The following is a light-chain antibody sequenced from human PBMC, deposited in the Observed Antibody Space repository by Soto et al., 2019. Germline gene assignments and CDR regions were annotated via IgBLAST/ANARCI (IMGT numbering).Light chain of an antibody. Sequence: DIVLTQSPDTLSLSPGESATLSCRASQTVTSDHLAWYQQRLGQPPRLLIYGASGRASDIPDRFRGSGSGTDFTITISRLEPEDFAVYYCLQYGSSFVTFGPGTRVDVK. V-gene: IGKV3-20*01. CDR1: QTVTSDH. CDR2: GAS. CDR3: LQYGSSFVT. J-gene: IGKJ3*01.